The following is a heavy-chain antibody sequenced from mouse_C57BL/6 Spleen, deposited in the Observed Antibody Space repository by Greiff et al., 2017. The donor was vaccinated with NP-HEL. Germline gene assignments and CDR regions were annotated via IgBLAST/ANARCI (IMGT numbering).Heavy chain of an antibody. CDR1: GYTFTDYE. CDR2: IDPETGGT. Sequence: VKLVESGAELVRPGASVTLSCKASGYTFTDYEMHWVKQTPVHGLEWIGAIDPETGGTAYNQKFKGKAILTADKSSSTAYMELRSLTSEDSAVYYCTLDSSGSYYFDYWGQGTTLTVSS. D-gene: IGHD3-2*02. J-gene: IGHJ2*01. CDR3: TLDSSGSYYFDY. V-gene: IGHV1-15*01.